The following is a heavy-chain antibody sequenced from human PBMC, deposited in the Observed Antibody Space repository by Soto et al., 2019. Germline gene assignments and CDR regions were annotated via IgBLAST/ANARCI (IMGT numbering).Heavy chain of an antibody. V-gene: IGHV3-23*01. D-gene: IGHD6-19*01. J-gene: IGHJ4*02. Sequence: EVQLLESGGGLVQPGGSLRLSCAASGFTFSHYAMTWVRQAPGKGLEWVSAISGSGDSTYYADSVKGRFTISRDNSKNTLYLQMNSLRAEDTALYYCAKDLAAVAGTTQDYWGQGTLVTGSS. CDR3: AKDLAAVAGTTQDY. CDR2: ISGSGDST. CDR1: GFTFSHYA.